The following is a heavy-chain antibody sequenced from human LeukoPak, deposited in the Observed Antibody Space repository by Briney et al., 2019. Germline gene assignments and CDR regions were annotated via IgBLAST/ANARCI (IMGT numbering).Heavy chain of an antibody. Sequence: SQTLSLTCTVSGGSIRSDIYYWSWIRQHPGKGLEWIGYIYYSGSTYYNPSLKSRVTISVDTSKNQFSLKLSSVTAADTAVYYCARVRDYGDYSAYYFDYWGQGTLVTVSS. D-gene: IGHD4-17*01. J-gene: IGHJ4*02. V-gene: IGHV4-31*03. CDR1: GGSIRSDIYY. CDR3: ARVRDYGDYSAYYFDY. CDR2: IYYSGST.